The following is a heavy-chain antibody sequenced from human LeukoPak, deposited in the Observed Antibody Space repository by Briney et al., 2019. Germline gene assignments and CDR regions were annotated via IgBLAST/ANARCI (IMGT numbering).Heavy chain of an antibody. D-gene: IGHD5-12*01. V-gene: IGHV7-4-1*02. CDR2: INTNTGNP. CDR1: GYTFTNYG. J-gene: IGHJ4*02. CDR3: ARSPTYSGYDSVPFDY. Sequence: ASVKVSCKASGYTFTNYGITWVRQAPGQGLVWMGWINTNTGNPTYAQGFTGRFVFSLDTSVSTAYLQISSLKAEDTAVYYCARSPTYSGYDSVPFDYWGQGTLVTVSS.